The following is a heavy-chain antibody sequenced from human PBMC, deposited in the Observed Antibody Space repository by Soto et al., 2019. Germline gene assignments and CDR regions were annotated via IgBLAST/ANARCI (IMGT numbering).Heavy chain of an antibody. CDR1: GGTFSSYA. Sequence: ASVKVSCKASGGTFSSYAISWVRQAPGRGLEWMGGIIPIFGTANYAQKFQGRVTITADESTSAAYMELSSLRSEDTAVYYCARAEAAYTIFYGMDVWGQGTTVTVSS. CDR2: IIPIFGTA. V-gene: IGHV1-69*13. J-gene: IGHJ6*02. D-gene: IGHD3-3*01. CDR3: ARAEAAYTIFYGMDV.